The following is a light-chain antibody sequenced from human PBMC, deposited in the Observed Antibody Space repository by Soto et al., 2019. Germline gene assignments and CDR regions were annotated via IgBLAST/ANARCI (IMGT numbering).Light chain of an antibody. Sequence: QSALTQPASVSGSPGQSITISCTGTSSDIDTYNYVSWYQQHPGKAPKLIIYEVTNRPSGVSNRFSGSKSGDTASLTISGLQAEDEADYYCCSYAGTNIAAVFGGGTKLTVL. CDR1: SSDIDTYNY. V-gene: IGLV2-23*02. J-gene: IGLJ2*01. CDR2: EVT. CDR3: CSYAGTNIAAV.